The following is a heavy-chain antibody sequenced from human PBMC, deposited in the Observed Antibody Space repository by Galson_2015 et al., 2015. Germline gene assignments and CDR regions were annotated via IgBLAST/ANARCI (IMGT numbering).Heavy chain of an antibody. D-gene: IGHD3-16*01. CDR1: GYTFTSYA. CDR3: ARPWGVTTYASDI. J-gene: IGHJ3*02. Sequence: SVKVSCKASGYTFTSYAMHWVRQAPGQGLEWMGWINAGNGNTKYSQKFQGRVTITRDTSASTAYMELSSLRSEDTAVYYCARPWGVTTYASDIWGQGTMVTVSS. V-gene: IGHV1-3*01. CDR2: INAGNGNT.